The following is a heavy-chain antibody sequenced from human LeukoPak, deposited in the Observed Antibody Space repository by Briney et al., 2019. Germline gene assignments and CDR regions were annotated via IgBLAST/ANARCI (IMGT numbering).Heavy chain of an antibody. CDR2: IGSGGTNV. Sequence: GGSLRLSCAASGFTFSTYSMNWVRQAPGKGLEWVSYIGSGGTNVYYADSVKGRFTISRDNAKNSLYLQMNSLRAEDTAVYYCARALTRDALDLWGQGTMVTVSS. CDR3: ARALTRDALDL. CDR1: GFTFSTYS. V-gene: IGHV3-48*04. J-gene: IGHJ3*01.